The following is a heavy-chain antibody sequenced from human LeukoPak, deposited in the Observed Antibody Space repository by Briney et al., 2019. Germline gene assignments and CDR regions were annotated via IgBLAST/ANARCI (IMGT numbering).Heavy chain of an antibody. D-gene: IGHD6-19*01. CDR2: ISGGGITT. J-gene: IGHJ4*02. CDR1: GFTFSAAW. CDR3: PRQSYASGWNPFDY. Sequence: GGSLRLSCAASGFTFSAAWMNWVRQAPGKGLEWVSTISGGGITTYYADSAKGRFTISRDNSKNTMFLQMNSLRADDTAVYYCPRQSYASGWNPFDYWGQGILVTVSS. V-gene: IGHV3-23*01.